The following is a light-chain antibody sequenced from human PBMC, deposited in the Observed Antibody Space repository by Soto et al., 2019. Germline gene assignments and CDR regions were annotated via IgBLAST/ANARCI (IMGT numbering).Light chain of an antibody. J-gene: IGKJ4*01. V-gene: IGKV1-9*01. CDR1: QGISSY. CDR3: QQLKSYPLT. CDR2: AAS. Sequence: IQLTQSPSSLSASVGDRVTITCRASQGISSYLAWYQQKPGKAPKLLIYAASTLQSGVPSRFSGSGSGTDFTLTISSLQPEDFATYYCQQLKSYPLTVGGGTKVDIK.